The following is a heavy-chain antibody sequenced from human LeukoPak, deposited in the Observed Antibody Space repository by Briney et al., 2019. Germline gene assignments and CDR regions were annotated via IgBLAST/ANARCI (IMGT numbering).Heavy chain of an antibody. J-gene: IGHJ3*02. CDR1: GFTFSSYS. CDR2: ISSSSSYI. D-gene: IGHD6-13*01. CDR3: TRGRIAAAGTYAFDI. Sequence: GGSLRLSCAASGFTFSSYSMNWVRQAPGKGLEWVSSISSSSSYIYYADSVKGRFTISRDNAKNSLYLQMNSLRAEDTAVYYCTRGRIAAAGTYAFDIWGQGKMVTVSS. V-gene: IGHV3-21*01.